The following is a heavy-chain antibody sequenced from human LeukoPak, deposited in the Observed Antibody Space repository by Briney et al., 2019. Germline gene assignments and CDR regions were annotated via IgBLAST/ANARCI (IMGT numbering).Heavy chain of an antibody. CDR3: ARDYNRGYYYYMDV. V-gene: IGHV4-59*01. CDR1: GGSISSYY. CDR2: IFYSGST. J-gene: IGHJ6*03. Sequence: SETLSLTCTVSGGSISSYYWSWIRQPPGKGLEWIGYIFYSGSTNYNPSLKSRVTISVDTSKNQFSLKLSSVTAADTAVYYCARDYNRGYYYYMDVWGKGTTVTVSS. D-gene: IGHD5-24*01.